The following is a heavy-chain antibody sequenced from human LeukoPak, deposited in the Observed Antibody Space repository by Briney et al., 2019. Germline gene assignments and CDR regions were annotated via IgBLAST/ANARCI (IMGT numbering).Heavy chain of an antibody. CDR1: GYSLSSAYY. V-gene: IGHV3-23*01. D-gene: IGHD6-19*01. J-gene: IGHJ4*02. CDR2: ISPSGDIT. CDR3: ARRSGIAVAGAFDY. Sequence: ETLSLTCTVSGYSLSSAYYWGWIRQPPGKGLEWVSGISPSGDITYYADSVKGRFTISRDNSKNTLYLQMNSLRAEDTAVYYCARRSGIAVAGAFDYWGQGTLVTVSS.